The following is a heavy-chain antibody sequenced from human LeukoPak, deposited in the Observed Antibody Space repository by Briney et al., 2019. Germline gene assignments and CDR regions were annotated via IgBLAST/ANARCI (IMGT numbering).Heavy chain of an antibody. CDR1: GFTFSSYW. V-gene: IGHV3-7*01. CDR2: IKQDGSEK. J-gene: IGHJ4*02. D-gene: IGHD5-12*01. Sequence: PGGSLRLSCAVSGFTFSSYWMSWVRQAPGKGLEWVANIKQDGSEKYYVDSVKGRFTISRDNAKNSLYLQMNSLRAEDTAVYYCARGLGGYGHFDYWGQGTLVTVSS. CDR3: ARGLGGYGHFDY.